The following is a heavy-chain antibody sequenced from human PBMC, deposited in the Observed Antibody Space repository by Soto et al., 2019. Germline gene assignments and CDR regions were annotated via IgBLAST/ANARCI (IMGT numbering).Heavy chain of an antibody. J-gene: IGHJ4*02. Sequence: EVHLVESGGGLVQPGGSLRLSCAASGFTFSSYWMHWVREVPGKGLVWVSRISSDGSSTSYADSVKGRFTISRDNAKNTLYLQMNSLRAEDTAVYYCAKGGARLLDYWGQGTLVTVSS. D-gene: IGHD3-16*01. V-gene: IGHV3-74*01. CDR1: GFTFSSYW. CDR3: AKGGARLLDY. CDR2: ISSDGSST.